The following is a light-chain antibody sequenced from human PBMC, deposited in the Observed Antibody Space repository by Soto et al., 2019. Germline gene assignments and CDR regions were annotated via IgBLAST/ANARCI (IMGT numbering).Light chain of an antibody. J-gene: IGKJ2*01. V-gene: IGKV1-5*03. CDR3: QQYNSYPYT. Sequence: DIQMTQSPSTLSASVGDRVTITCRASQSISSWLAWYQQKPGKAPKLLIYKASSLESGVPSRFSGSGSGTEFTLTISRLQHDDFETYSCQQYNSYPYTFGQGPKVDI. CDR2: KAS. CDR1: QSISSW.